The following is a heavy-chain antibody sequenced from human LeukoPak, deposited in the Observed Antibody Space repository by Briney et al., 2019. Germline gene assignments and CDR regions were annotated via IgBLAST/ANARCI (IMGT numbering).Heavy chain of an antibody. V-gene: IGHV3-30*18. CDR2: ISYDGSNK. CDR3: AKDQWEPRDIDY. J-gene: IGHJ4*02. CDR1: GFTFSSYG. Sequence: PGGSLRLSCAASGFTFSSYGMHWVRQAPGKGLEWVAVISYDGSNKYYADSVKGRFTISRDNSKNTLYLQMNSLRAEDTAVYYCAKDQWEPRDIDYWGQGTLVTVSS. D-gene: IGHD1-26*01.